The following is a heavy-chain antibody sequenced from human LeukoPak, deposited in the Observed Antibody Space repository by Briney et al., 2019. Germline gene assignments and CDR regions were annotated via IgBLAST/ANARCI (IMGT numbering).Heavy chain of an antibody. Sequence: SETLSLTCTVSGGSTSSSSYYWGWIRQPPGKGLEWIGSIYYSGSTYYNPSLKSRVTISVDTSKNQFSLKLSSVTAADTAVYYCARFVDYYDSSGYYYVNDAFDIWGQGTMVTVSS. CDR1: GGSTSSSSYY. V-gene: IGHV4-39*01. CDR3: ARFVDYYDSSGYYYVNDAFDI. D-gene: IGHD3-22*01. J-gene: IGHJ3*02. CDR2: IYYSGST.